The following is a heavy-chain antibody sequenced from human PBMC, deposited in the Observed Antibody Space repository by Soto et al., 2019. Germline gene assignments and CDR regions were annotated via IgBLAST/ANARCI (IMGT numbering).Heavy chain of an antibody. CDR3: ARAPPRHYSGSYPFDY. CDR2: IKQDGSEK. CDR1: GFTFSSYW. V-gene: IGHV3-7*03. Sequence: PGGSLRLSCAASGFTFSSYWMSWVRQAPGKGLEWVANIKQDGSEKYYVDSVKGRFTISRDNAKNSLYLQMNSLRAEDTAVYYCARAPPRHYSGSYPFDYWGQGTLVTVSS. D-gene: IGHD1-26*01. J-gene: IGHJ4*02.